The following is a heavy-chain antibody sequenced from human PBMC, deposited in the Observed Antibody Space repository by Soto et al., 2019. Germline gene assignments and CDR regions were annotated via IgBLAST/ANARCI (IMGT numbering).Heavy chain of an antibody. Sequence: QVQLQQWGAGLLKPSETLSLTCAVYGGSFSGYYWNWIRQPPGKGLEWIGEIGHSGYTNYNPSLKSRVTISVETSKNQFSLRLTSVTAADTAVYYCARVRDWFDPWGQGTLVTVSS. CDR3: ARVRDWFDP. CDR1: GGSFSGYY. J-gene: IGHJ5*02. D-gene: IGHD3-3*01. CDR2: IGHSGYT. V-gene: IGHV4-34*01.